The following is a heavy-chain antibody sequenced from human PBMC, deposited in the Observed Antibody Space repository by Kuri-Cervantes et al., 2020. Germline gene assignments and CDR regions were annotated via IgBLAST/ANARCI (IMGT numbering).Heavy chain of an antibody. Sequence: SETLSLTCTVSGGSISSSSYYWGWIRQPPGKGLEWIGSIYYSGSTYYNPSLKSRVTISVDTSKNQFSLKLSSVTAADTAVYYCAGTSMVRGVIRSHYYYYGMDVWGQGTTVTVSS. CDR1: GGSISSSSYY. V-gene: IGHV4-39*07. CDR2: IYYSGST. CDR3: AGTSMVRGVIRSHYYYYGMDV. D-gene: IGHD3-10*01. J-gene: IGHJ6*02.